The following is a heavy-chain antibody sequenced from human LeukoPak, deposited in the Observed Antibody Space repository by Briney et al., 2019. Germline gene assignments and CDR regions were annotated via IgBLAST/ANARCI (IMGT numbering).Heavy chain of an antibody. CDR2: INTNTGNP. J-gene: IGHJ6*02. V-gene: IGHV7-4-1*02. D-gene: IGHD6-19*01. Sequence: ASVKVSCKASGYTFTSYAMNWVRQAPGQGLEWMGCINTNTGNPTYAQGFTGRFVFSLDTSVSTAYLQISSLKAEDTAVYYCARTAVAGNYYYYGMGVWGQRTTVTVSS. CDR1: GYTFTSYA. CDR3: ARTAVAGNYYYYGMGV.